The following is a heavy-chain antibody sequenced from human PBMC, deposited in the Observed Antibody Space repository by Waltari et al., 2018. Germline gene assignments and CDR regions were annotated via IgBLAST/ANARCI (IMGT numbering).Heavy chain of an antibody. CDR2: IYTSGST. D-gene: IGHD6-13*01. CDR3: ARGSYSSSWFNLKAFHI. V-gene: IGHV4-4*08. CDR1: GFTFSSYA. J-gene: IGHJ3*02. Sequence: VQLLESGGGLVQPGGSLRLSCAASGFTFSSYAMSWVRQAPGKGLEWIGRIYTSGSTNYNPSLKSRVTISVDTSKNQFSLKLSSVTAADTAVYYCARGSYSSSWFNLKAFHIWGQGTMVTVSS.